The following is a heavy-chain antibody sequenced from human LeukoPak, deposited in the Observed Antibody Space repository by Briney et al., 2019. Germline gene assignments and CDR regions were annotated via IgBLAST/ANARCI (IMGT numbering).Heavy chain of an antibody. J-gene: IGHJ6*02. CDR2: SRDKAHSYTT. CDR1: GITFSDHY. CDR3: TIAATINAYHYAMGV. Sequence: GGSLRLSCAASGITFSDHYMDWVRQAPGKGLEWVGRSRDKAHSYTTEYAASVKGRFAISRDDSKNSLYLQMNSLKTEDTAVYYCTIAATINAYHYAMGVWGQGTTVTVSS. D-gene: IGHD5-12*01. V-gene: IGHV3-72*01.